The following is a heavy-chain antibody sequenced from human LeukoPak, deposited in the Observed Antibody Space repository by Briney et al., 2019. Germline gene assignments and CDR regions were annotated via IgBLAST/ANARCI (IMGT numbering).Heavy chain of an antibody. CDR1: GFTFDDYI. V-gene: IGHV3-43*01. CDR2: ICWDGGST. CDR3: VKALGYCSGGSCYFDY. Sequence: DGSVRLSCAASGFTFDDYIMHWVRPGPGKGLAWVSLICWDGGSTYYADSVKGRFTISRDNSKNSLYLQMNSLRTEDTALYYCVKALGYCSGGSCYFDYWGQGTLVTVSS. D-gene: IGHD2-15*01. J-gene: IGHJ4*02.